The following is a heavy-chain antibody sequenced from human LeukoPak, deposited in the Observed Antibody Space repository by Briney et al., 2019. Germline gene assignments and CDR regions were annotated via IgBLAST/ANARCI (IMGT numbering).Heavy chain of an antibody. CDR2: ISGSGDT. Sequence: PGGSLRLSCAASGFTFSSYAMGWVRQAPGKGLEWVSAISGSGDTYYADSVKGRFTISRDNAKNSLYLQMNSLRAEDTAVYYCARDRGYYDSSGYNLEALFDYWGQGTLVAVSS. CDR1: GFTFSSYA. V-gene: IGHV3-23*01. D-gene: IGHD3-22*01. J-gene: IGHJ4*02. CDR3: ARDRGYYDSSGYNLEALFDY.